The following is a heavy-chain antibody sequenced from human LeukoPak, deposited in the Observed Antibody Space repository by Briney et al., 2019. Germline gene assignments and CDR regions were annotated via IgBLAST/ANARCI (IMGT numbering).Heavy chain of an antibody. CDR2: ISSSSSYI. D-gene: IGHD3-22*01. CDR1: GFTFSSYS. CDR3: ARGSTRGVVVIIGSTFTFDI. V-gene: IGHV3-21*01. J-gene: IGHJ3*02. Sequence: GGSLRLSCAASGFTFSSYSMNWVRQAPGKGLEWVSSISSSSSYIYYADSVKGRFTISRDNAKNSLYLQMNSLRAEDTAVYYCARGSTRGVVVIIGSTFTFDIWGQGTMVTVSS.